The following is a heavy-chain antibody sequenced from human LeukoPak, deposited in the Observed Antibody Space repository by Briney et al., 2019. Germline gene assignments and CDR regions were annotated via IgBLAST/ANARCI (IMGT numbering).Heavy chain of an antibody. CDR1: GGSVSSSSYY. Sequence: SETLSLTCTVSGGSVSSSSYYWGWIRQPPMKGLEWIGSIYYSGSTEYNLSLKSRVTISVDTSRNQFSLKLSSVTAADTAVYYCAKAGTTGIHHWFDPWGQGNLVTVSS. D-gene: IGHD1-1*01. CDR2: IYYSGST. V-gene: IGHV4-39*01. CDR3: AKAGTTGIHHWFDP. J-gene: IGHJ5*02.